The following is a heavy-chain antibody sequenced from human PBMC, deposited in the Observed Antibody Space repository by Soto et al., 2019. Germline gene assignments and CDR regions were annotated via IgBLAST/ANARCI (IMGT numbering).Heavy chain of an antibody. CDR2: IIPVFGTT. J-gene: IGHJ4*02. CDR3: ARGGGPYVWFNEF. Sequence: SVKVSCKDSGGLFSSFAISWVRQAPGQGLEWLGGIIPVFGTTNYAEKFQDRVTITADESTNTAYMELTSLTSGDTAMYFCARGGGPYVWFNEFWGQGTLVTVSS. CDR1: GGLFSSFA. V-gene: IGHV1-69*13. D-gene: IGHD3-16*01.